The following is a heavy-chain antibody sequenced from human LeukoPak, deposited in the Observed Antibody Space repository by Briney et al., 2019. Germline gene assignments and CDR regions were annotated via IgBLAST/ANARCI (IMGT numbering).Heavy chain of an antibody. CDR1: GGSISTYC. V-gene: IGHV4-59*12. J-gene: IGHJ5*02. CDR2: IFYSGST. Sequence: SETLSLTCAVSGGSISTYCWSWIRQPPGKGLEWIGYIFYSGSTNYNPSLKSRVTISVDTSKNQFSLKLSFVTAADTAVYYCARDRKGYCSGGSCYFGWFDPWGQGTLVTVSS. D-gene: IGHD2-15*01. CDR3: ARDRKGYCSGGSCYFGWFDP.